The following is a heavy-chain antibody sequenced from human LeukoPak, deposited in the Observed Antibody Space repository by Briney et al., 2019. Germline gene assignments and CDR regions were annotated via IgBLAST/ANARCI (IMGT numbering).Heavy chain of an antibody. CDR1: GGSFSGYY. CDR3: ARGRWFGELLWGFFDY. J-gene: IGHJ4*02. D-gene: IGHD3-10*01. V-gene: IGHV4-34*01. Sequence: SSETLSLTCAVYGGSFSGYYWSWIRQPSGKGLEWIGEINHSGSTNYNPSLKSRVTISVDTSKNQFSLKLSSVTAADTAVYYCARGRWFGELLWGFFDYWGQGTLVTVSS. CDR2: INHSGST.